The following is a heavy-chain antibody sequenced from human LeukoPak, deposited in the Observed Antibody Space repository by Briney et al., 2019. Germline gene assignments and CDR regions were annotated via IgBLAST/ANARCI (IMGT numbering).Heavy chain of an antibody. CDR1: GYTFTSFD. J-gene: IGHJ5*02. Sequence: AASVKVSCKASGYTFTSFDINWVRQATGQGLEWMGWMNPNINKAGYAQKFQGRVTLTMNTFISTAYMELSGLTSEDTAVYYCARHGSVRSPLGPWGQGTLVTVSS. D-gene: IGHD3-10*01. CDR3: ARHGSVRSPLGP. V-gene: IGHV1-8*01. CDR2: MNPNINKA.